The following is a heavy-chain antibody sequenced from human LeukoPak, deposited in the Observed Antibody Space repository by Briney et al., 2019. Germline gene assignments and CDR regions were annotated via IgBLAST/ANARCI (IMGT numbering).Heavy chain of an antibody. CDR3: VRDYYDSSAYLFDY. CDR2: IRSDGTST. J-gene: IGHJ4*02. Sequence: PGGSLRLSCAASGFTFSSYWMHWVRQAPGKGLVWVSRIRSDGTSTRYADSVKGRFTISRDNAKNTLYLQMNSLRAEDTAVYYCVRDYYDSSAYLFDYWGQGTLVTVSS. D-gene: IGHD3-22*01. V-gene: IGHV3-74*01. CDR1: GFTFSSYW.